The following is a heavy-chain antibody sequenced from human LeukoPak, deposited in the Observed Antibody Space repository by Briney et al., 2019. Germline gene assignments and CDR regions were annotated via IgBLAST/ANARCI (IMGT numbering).Heavy chain of an antibody. D-gene: IGHD3-10*01. V-gene: IGHV3-33*01. Sequence: PGGSLRLSCAASGFTFSSYGMHWVRQAPGKGLEWVAVIWYDGSNKYYADSVKGRFTISRDNSKNTLYLQMDSLRAEDTAVYYCARDGDPGTVPDDYWGQGTLVTVSS. CDR3: ARDGDPGTVPDDY. CDR2: IWYDGSNK. CDR1: GFTFSSYG. J-gene: IGHJ4*02.